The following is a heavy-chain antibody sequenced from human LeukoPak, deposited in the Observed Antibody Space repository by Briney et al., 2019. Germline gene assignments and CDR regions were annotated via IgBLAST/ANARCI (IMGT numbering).Heavy chain of an antibody. J-gene: IGHJ5*02. CDR1: GGSFSGYY. V-gene: IGHV4-34*01. Sequence: SETLSLTCAVDGGSFSGYYWSWIRQPPGKGLEWIGEINHSGSTNYNPSLKSRVTISVDTSKNQFSLKLSSVTAADTAVYYCARALGYCSSTSCGYNWFDPWGQGTLVTVSS. CDR2: INHSGST. CDR3: ARALGYCSSTSCGYNWFDP. D-gene: IGHD2-2*01.